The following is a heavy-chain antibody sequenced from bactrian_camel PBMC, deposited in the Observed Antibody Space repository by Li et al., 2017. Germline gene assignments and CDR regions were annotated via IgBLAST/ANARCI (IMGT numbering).Heavy chain of an antibody. V-gene: IGHV3S1*01. J-gene: IGHJ4*01. D-gene: IGHD3*01. CDR2: LWIGGATT. CDR1: RYTYKRNC. CDR3: AGRTDGNCGVWYLTTTSAFQY. Sequence: HVQLVESGGGSVQPGGSLTLSCAAGRYTYKRNCMGWFRQRPGKDREGLAVLWIGGATTTYAGSVDGRFTISQDNAKNTVYLQMNSLKPEDTAMYYCAGRTDGNCGVWYLTTTSAFQYWGQGTQVTVS.